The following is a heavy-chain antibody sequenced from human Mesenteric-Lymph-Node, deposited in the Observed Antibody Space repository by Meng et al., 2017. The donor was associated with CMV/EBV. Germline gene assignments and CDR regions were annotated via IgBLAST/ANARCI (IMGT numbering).Heavy chain of an antibody. J-gene: IGHJ6*02. D-gene: IGHD5-18*01. Sequence: GESLKISCAASGFTFSSYGMHWVRQAPGKGLEWVAFIRYDGSNKYYADSVKGRFTISRDNSKNTLYLQMNSLRAEDTAVYYCAKEDTAMVLYYYYGMDVWGQGTTVTVSS. V-gene: IGHV3-30*02. CDR1: GFTFSSYG. CDR2: IRYDGSNK. CDR3: AKEDTAMVLYYYYGMDV.